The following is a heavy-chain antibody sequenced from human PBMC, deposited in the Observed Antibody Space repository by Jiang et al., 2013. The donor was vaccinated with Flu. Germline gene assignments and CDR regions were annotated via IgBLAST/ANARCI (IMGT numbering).Heavy chain of an antibody. CDR3: ARYVYYGDYAFDY. Sequence: GSGLVKPSETLSLICTVSSDPISTSSHYWGWIRQPPGKGLEWIGSFHNSGSTYYNPSLKSRVTISIDTSKNQFSLKLSSVTAADTAMYYCARYVYYGDYAFDYWGQGTLVTVPS. CDR1: SDPISTSSHY. CDR2: FHNSGST. V-gene: IGHV4-39*07. J-gene: IGHJ4*02. D-gene: IGHD4-17*01.